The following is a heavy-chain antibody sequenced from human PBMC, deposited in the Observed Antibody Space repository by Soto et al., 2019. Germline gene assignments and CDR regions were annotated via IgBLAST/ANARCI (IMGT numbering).Heavy chain of an antibody. D-gene: IGHD3-9*01. V-gene: IGHV1-24*01. CDR3: ATRHILTGQTVDY. CDR1: GYTLTELS. Sequence: GASVKVSCKVSGYTLTELSMHWVRQAPGKGLEWMGGFDPEDGETIYAQKFQGRVTMTEDTSTDTAYMELSRLRSEDTAVYYCATRHILTGQTVDYWGQGTLVTVSS. CDR2: FDPEDGET. J-gene: IGHJ4*02.